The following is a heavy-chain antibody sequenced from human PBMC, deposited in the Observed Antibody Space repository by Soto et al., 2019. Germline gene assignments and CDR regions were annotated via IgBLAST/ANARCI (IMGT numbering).Heavy chain of an antibody. Sequence: GGSLRLSCAASGFTFSSYAMSWVRQAPGKGLEWVSAISGSGGSTYYADSVKGRFTISRDNSKNTLYLQMNSLRAEDTAVYYCATADVLRFLEWSSPYYYYGMDVWGQGTTVTVSS. V-gene: IGHV3-23*01. CDR2: ISGSGGST. J-gene: IGHJ6*02. CDR1: GFTFSSYA. D-gene: IGHD3-3*01. CDR3: ATADVLRFLEWSSPYYYYGMDV.